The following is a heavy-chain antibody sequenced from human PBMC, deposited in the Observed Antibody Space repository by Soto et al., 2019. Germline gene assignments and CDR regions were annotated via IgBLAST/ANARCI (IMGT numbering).Heavy chain of an antibody. D-gene: IGHD5-12*01. Sequence: PSETLSVTCTFSVGSLFVDYCTWIRQPAGGGLEWIGRINSDGNTNYSPSLKSRVTMSVDPSRKHFSLNLTSVTAADTASYFCARARRLENWFDPWGPGIKVTVSS. CDR1: VGSLFVDY. CDR2: INSDGNT. CDR3: ARARRLENWFDP. J-gene: IGHJ5*02. V-gene: IGHV4-4*07.